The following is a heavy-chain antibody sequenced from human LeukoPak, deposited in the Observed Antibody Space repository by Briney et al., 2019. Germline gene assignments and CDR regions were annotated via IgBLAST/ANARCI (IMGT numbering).Heavy chain of an antibody. V-gene: IGHV1-2*06. CDR2: INPNSGGT. CDR3: AREAGIESNWFDP. Sequence: ASVKVSCKASGYTFTGYYMHWVRQAPGQGLEWMGRINPNSGGTNYAQKFQGRVTMTRDTPISTAYMELSRLRSDDTAVYYCAREAGIESNWFDPWGQGTLVTASS. CDR1: GYTFTGYY. D-gene: IGHD1-26*01. J-gene: IGHJ5*02.